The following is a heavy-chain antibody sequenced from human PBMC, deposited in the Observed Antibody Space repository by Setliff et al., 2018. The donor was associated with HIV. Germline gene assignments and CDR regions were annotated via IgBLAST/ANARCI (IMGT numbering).Heavy chain of an antibody. D-gene: IGHD6-6*01. CDR3: AREFSSSSFDQ. V-gene: IGHV4-61*02. Sequence: PSETLSLTCTVSGGSISSRSYYWSWLRQPAGKGLEWIGRIYSNGKTFYNPSLKSRVSISVDTSRNEFSLKLTSVTAADTAVYYCAREFSSSSFDQWGQGTLVTVSS. J-gene: IGHJ4*02. CDR1: GGSISSRSYY. CDR2: IYSNGKT.